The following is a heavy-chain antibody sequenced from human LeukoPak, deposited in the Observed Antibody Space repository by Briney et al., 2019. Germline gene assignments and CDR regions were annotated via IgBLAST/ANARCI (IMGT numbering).Heavy chain of an antibody. CDR2: ISSSSSYI. Sequence: GGSLRLSCAASGFTFSSNTMNWVRQAPGKGLEWVSSISSSSSYIYHADSVKGRFTISRDNAKKSLYLRMNSLRAEDTAVYYCARGSRDCANGVCYAFDIWRQGTVVTVSS. CDR3: ARGSRDCANGVCYAFDI. V-gene: IGHV3-21*01. J-gene: IGHJ3*02. D-gene: IGHD2-8*01. CDR1: GFTFSSNT.